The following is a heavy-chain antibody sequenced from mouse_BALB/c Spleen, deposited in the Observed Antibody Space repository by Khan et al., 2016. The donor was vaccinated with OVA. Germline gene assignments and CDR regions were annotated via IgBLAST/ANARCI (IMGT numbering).Heavy chain of an antibody. D-gene: IGHD1-1*01. Sequence: EVMLVESGGDLVKPGGSLKLSCAASGFTFSTYGMSWVRQTPDKRLEWVATVSTGGGYTYYPDSVKGRFTLSSATAKNTLYLQMSSLKSEDTAMFYGARLAYYYDSEGFAYWGQGTLVTVSA. CDR1: GFTFSTYG. V-gene: IGHV5-6*01. CDR3: ARLAYYYDSEGFAY. J-gene: IGHJ3*01. CDR2: VSTGGGYT.